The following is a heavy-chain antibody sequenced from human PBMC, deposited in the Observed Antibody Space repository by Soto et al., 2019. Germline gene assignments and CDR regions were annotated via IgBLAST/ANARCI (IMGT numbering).Heavy chain of an antibody. J-gene: IGHJ6*01. CDR2: ISSSSSYT. CDR3: ARFFYCHVNAPALHYY. CDR1: AGTSRQHS. D-gene: IGHD2-2*01. Sequence: RDSRVGSAGTSRQHSMSWCRQAQEKRLEWVSYISSSSSYTNYADSVKGRFTISSDNAKNSLYLQMNSLRAEDTVVYYCARFFYCHVNAPALHYY. V-gene: IGHV3-11*06.